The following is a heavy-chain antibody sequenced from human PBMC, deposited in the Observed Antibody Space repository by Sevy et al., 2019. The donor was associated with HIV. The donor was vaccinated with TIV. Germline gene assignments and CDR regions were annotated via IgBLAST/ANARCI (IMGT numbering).Heavy chain of an antibody. Sequence: GGSLRLSCAASGFTFSNAWMSWVRQAPGKGLEWVGRIKSKTDGGTTDYAAPVKGRFTISRDDSKNTLYLQMNSLKTEDTAVYYCTTVREYCSSTSCYTDYYYGMDVWGQRTTVTVSS. CDR3: TTVREYCSSTSCYTDYYYGMDV. J-gene: IGHJ6*02. V-gene: IGHV3-15*01. D-gene: IGHD2-2*02. CDR2: IKSKTDGGTT. CDR1: GFTFSNAW.